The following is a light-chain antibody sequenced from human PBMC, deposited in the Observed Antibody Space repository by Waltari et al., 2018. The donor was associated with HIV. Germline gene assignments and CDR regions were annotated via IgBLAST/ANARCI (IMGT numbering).Light chain of an antibody. CDR3: AAWDDTLNGWV. CDR2: YDD. V-gene: IGLV1-36*01. Sequence: QSVLTQPPSVSAAPRQRVSISCSGSSSNIGKNAVNWYQQIPGTAPRLLIYYDDPVPSGVSDRFSGSKSGTSASLAISGLQSEDEADYYCAAWDDTLNGWVFGGGTKLTVL. J-gene: IGLJ3*02. CDR1: SSNIGKNA.